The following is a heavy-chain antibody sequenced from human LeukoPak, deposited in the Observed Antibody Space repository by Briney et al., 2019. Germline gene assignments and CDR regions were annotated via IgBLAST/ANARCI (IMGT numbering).Heavy chain of an antibody. J-gene: IGHJ6*03. CDR2: ISSAGGYI. Sequence: PGGSLRLSCAASGLSFSSYSMNWVRQAPGKGLEWVSSISSAGGYIHYADSVKGRFTISRDNAKNSLYLQMNSLRVEDTAIYYCARDEGSDYYYYYMDVWGKRTTVTVSS. CDR3: ARDEGSDYYYYYMDV. CDR1: GLSFSSYS. D-gene: IGHD6-19*01. V-gene: IGHV3-21*01.